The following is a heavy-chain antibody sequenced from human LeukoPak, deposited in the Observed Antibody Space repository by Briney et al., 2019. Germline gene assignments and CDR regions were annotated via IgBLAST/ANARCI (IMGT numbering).Heavy chain of an antibody. Sequence: ASVKVSCKASGYTFTGYYMHWVRQAPGQGLEWMGWINPNSGGTNYAQKFQGRVTMTRDTSISTAYMELSRLRSDDTAVYYCARSRFWSGSYNWFDPWAREPWSPSPQ. CDR1: GYTFTGYY. CDR3: ARSRFWSGSYNWFDP. D-gene: IGHD3-3*01. CDR2: INPNSGGT. V-gene: IGHV1-2*02. J-gene: IGHJ5*02.